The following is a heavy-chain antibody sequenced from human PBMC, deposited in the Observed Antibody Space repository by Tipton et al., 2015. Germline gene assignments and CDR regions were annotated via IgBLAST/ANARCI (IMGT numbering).Heavy chain of an antibody. Sequence: TLSLTCTVSGGSVTSGSYYWSWIRQPPGKGLEWIGYISYTDGAHYNPALKSRVTISVDTSKNQFSLRLSSVTAADTAVYYCASPSLPHDRGDYYFQSWGQGSLVTVSS. V-gene: IGHV4-61*01. CDR3: ASPSLPHDRGDYYFQS. J-gene: IGHJ4*02. CDR2: ISYTDGA. D-gene: IGHD2-21*02. CDR1: GGSVTSGSYY.